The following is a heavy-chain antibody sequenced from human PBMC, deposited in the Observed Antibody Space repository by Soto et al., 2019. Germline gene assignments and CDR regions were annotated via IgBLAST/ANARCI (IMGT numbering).Heavy chain of an antibody. CDR1: GGTFSSYA. D-gene: IGHD3-9*01. CDR3: ARVLRYFDWFYGWFDP. Sequence: SVKVSCKASGGTFSSYAISWVRQAPGQGLEWMGGIIPIFGTANYAQKFQGRATITADESTSTAYMELSSLRSEDTAVYYCARVLRYFDWFYGWFDPWGQGTLVTVSS. CDR2: IIPIFGTA. V-gene: IGHV1-69*13. J-gene: IGHJ5*02.